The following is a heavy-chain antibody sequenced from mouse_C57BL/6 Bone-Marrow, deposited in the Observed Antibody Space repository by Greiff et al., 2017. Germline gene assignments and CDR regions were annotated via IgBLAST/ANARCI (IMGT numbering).Heavy chain of an antibody. D-gene: IGHD1-1*01. Sequence: QVQLQQSDAELVKPGASVKISCKASGYSFTDHTIHWMKQRPEQGLEWIGYIYPRDGSTKYNEKFKGKATLTADKSSSTAYMQLNSLTSEDSAVYFCAREPYYGSSWFAYWGQGTLVTVSA. CDR1: GYSFTDHT. CDR3: AREPYYGSSWFAY. CDR2: IYPRDGST. J-gene: IGHJ3*01. V-gene: IGHV1-78*01.